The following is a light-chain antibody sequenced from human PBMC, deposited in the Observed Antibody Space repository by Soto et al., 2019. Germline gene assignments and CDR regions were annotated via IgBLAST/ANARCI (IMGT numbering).Light chain of an antibody. J-gene: IGKJ1*01. CDR3: QQYHIYSWT. Sequence: AIQMPQSPSSLSASVGDSVTITCRASQGIRNDLGWYQQKPGKAPKLLIYAASSLQSGVPSRFSGSGSGTEFTLTISSLQPDDFATYYCQQYHIYSWTFGQGNKVDIK. CDR2: AAS. CDR1: QGIRND. V-gene: IGKV1-6*01.